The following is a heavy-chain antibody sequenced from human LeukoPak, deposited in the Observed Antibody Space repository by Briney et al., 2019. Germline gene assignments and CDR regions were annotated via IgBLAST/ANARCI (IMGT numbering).Heavy chain of an antibody. CDR1: GFTFSNAW. CDR2: IKSKTDGGTT. CDR3: TTASRSGYGDAFDI. J-gene: IGHJ3*02. D-gene: IGHD5-12*01. Sequence: PGGSLRLSCAASGFTFSNAWMSWVRQAPGKGLEWVGRIKSKTDGGTTDYAAPVKGRFTISRDDSKNTLYLQMNSLKTEDTAVYYCTTASRSGYGDAFDIWGQGTMVTVSS. V-gene: IGHV3-15*01.